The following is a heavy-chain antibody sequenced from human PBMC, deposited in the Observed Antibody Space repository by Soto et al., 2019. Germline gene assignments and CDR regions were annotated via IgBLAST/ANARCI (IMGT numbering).Heavy chain of an antibody. V-gene: IGHV3-30*18. Sequence: QVQLVESGGGVVQPGRSLRLSCAASGFTFSSYGMHWVRQAPGKGLEWVAVISYDGSNKYYADSVKGRFTISRDNAKNTLYLQMNSLRGEDTAVYYCAKDGDHWGSGIAARPTAFDYWGQGTLVTVSS. CDR3: AKDGDHWGSGIAARPTAFDY. CDR2: ISYDGSNK. J-gene: IGHJ4*02. D-gene: IGHD6-6*01. CDR1: GFTFSSYG.